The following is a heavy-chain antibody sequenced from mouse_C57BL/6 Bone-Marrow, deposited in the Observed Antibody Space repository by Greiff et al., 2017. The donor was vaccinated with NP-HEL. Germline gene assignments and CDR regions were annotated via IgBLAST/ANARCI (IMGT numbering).Heavy chain of an antibody. Sequence: EVQLQQSGPVLVKPGASVKMSCKASGYTFTDYYMHWVKQSPGQSLEWIGVINPYNGGTSYNQKFKGKATLTVDKSSSTAYMRLNSLTSEDSAVDYCASPYDPFAYWGQGTLVTVSA. J-gene: IGHJ3*01. CDR1: GYTFTDYY. D-gene: IGHD2-3*01. CDR3: ASPYDPFAY. CDR2: INPYNGGT. V-gene: IGHV1-19*01.